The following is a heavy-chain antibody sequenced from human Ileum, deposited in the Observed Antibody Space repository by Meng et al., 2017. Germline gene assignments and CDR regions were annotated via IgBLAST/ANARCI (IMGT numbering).Heavy chain of an antibody. J-gene: IGHJ4*02. CDR1: GYTFTSYG. Sequence: ASVKVSCKASGYTFTSYGISWVRQAPGQGLEWMGWISVYNGNTNYAQKLQGRVTMTTDTSTSTAYMELRSLRSDDTAVYYCARVGGWALIDNSESYFAYWGQGTLVTVSS. CDR3: ARVGGWALIDNSESYFAY. V-gene: IGHV1-18*01. CDR2: ISVYNGNT. D-gene: IGHD1-26*01.